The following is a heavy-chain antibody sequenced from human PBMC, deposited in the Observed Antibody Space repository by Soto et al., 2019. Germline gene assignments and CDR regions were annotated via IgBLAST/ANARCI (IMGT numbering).Heavy chain of an antibody. J-gene: IGHJ6*02. D-gene: IGHD6-13*01. CDR3: AKTKASAAAGTRGEYYYYYGMDV. V-gene: IGHV3-23*01. CDR1: GFNFGSFA. Sequence: PVGSLRLSCAASGFNFGSFAMTWVRQAPGKGLQWVSAISGDGAATYYADSVKGRFTISRDNSKNTLYLQMNSLRAEDTAVYYCAKTKASAAAGTRGEYYYYYGMDVWGQGTTVTVSS. CDR2: ISGDGAAT.